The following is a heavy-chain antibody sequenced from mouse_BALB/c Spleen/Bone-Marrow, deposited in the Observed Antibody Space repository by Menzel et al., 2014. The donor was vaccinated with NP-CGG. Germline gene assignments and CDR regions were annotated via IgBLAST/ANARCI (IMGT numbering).Heavy chain of an antibody. CDR3: TRGGNWDDFDY. Sequence: DVMLVESGGGLVQPGGSRKLSCAASGFTFSSFGMHWVRQAPEKGLEWVAYISSVSSTIYYADTVKGRFTISRDNPKNTLFLQMTSLRSEDTAMYYCTRGGNWDDFDYWGQGTTLTVSS. CDR1: GFTFSSFG. CDR2: ISSVSSTI. V-gene: IGHV5-17*02. J-gene: IGHJ2*01. D-gene: IGHD4-1*01.